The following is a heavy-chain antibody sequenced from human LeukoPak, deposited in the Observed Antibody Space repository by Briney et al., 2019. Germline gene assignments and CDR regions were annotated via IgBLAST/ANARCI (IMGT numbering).Heavy chain of an antibody. CDR3: ARFVTQWLVLLGRFRSNWFDP. J-gene: IGHJ5*02. CDR1: AYSISSGYS. V-gene: IGHV4-38-2*02. D-gene: IGHD6-19*01. Sequence: PPETLSLTCTVSAYSISSGYSWGWIRQAPGKGVECVGRIYLSGRTYYNPSLKSRVTISVDTSKNQFSLKLSSVTAAGSAVYYCARFVTQWLVLLGRFRSNWFDPWGQGTLVTVSS. CDR2: IYLSGRT.